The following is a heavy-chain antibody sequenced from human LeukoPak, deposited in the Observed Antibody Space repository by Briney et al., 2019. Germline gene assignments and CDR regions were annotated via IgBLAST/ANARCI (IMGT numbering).Heavy chain of an antibody. Sequence: TPSETLSPTCAVYGGSFSGYYWSWIRHPPGKGLEWIGEINHSGSTNYNPSLKSRVTISVDTSKNQFSLKLSSVTAADTAVYYCARFYYGSGTPLPYYYGMDVWGQGTTVTVSS. CDR3: ARFYYGSGTPLPYYYGMDV. V-gene: IGHV4-34*01. D-gene: IGHD3-10*01. J-gene: IGHJ6*02. CDR2: INHSGST. CDR1: GGSFSGYY.